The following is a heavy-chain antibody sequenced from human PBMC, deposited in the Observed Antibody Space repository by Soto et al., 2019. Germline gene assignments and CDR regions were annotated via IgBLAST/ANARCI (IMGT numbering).Heavy chain of an antibody. J-gene: IGHJ4*02. CDR2: IVSDGSST. CDR1: GFTFSNYR. CDR3: ARDGGGLGY. Sequence: EVRLVESGGGLVQPGGSVRLSCVVSGFTFSNYRMHWVRQAPGKGLVWVSRIVSDGSSTTYADTVKDRFTISRDNAKNTLYLQMTGLCGEDTAIYYCARDGGGLGYWGQGTMVTVSS. V-gene: IGHV3-74*01. D-gene: IGHD3-10*01.